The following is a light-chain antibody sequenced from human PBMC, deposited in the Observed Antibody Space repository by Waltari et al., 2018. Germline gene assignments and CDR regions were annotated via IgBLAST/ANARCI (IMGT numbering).Light chain of an antibody. CDR2: GNN. V-gene: IGLV1-40*02. J-gene: IGLJ2*01. CDR1: SSNIGHNNE. CDR3: QSFDTSLSDGVV. Sequence: SILTHPPSVSGAPGQRVPISSTGSSSNIGHNNEVHWYQDYPGRGPKHLIYGNNHRPSGVPDRFSGSKSGTSASLTITGLQAEDEADYYCQSFDTSLSDGVVFGGGTKV.